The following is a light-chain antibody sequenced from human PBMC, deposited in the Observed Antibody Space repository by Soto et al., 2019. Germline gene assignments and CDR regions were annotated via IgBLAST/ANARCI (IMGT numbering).Light chain of an antibody. J-gene: IGKJ2*01. CDR1: QRVSNSY. Sequence: EIVLTQSPGTLSLSPGDRATLSCRASQRVSNSYLAWYLQKPGQAPRLLIYDASTRAAGVPDRVTGGGSGTDFTPTLNALEPEDFALYFWQHYERPPFAFGQGTRLEI. V-gene: IGKV3-20*01. CDR3: QHYERPPFA. CDR2: DAS.